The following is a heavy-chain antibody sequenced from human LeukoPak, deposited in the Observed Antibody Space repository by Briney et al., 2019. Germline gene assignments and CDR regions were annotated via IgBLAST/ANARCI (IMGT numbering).Heavy chain of an antibody. CDR1: GFTFDDYG. D-gene: IGHD1-26*01. V-gene: IGHV3-20*04. J-gene: IGHJ4*02. Sequence: GGSLRLSCAASGFTFDDYGMSWVRQAPGKGLEWVSGINWNGGSTGYADSVKGRFTISRDNAKNTLYLQMNSLRAEDTAVYYCATIKVGATTWASDYWGQGTLVTVSS. CDR2: INWNGGST. CDR3: ATIKVGATTWASDY.